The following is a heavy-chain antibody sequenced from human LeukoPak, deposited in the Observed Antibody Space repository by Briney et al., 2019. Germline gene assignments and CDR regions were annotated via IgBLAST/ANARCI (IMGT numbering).Heavy chain of an antibody. D-gene: IGHD6-6*01. CDR3: ASLSSSSFTNWFDP. V-gene: IGHV1-69*04. Sequence: ASVKVSCKASGGTFSSYAISWVRQAPGQGLEWMGRIIPILGIANYAQKFQGRVTITADKSTSTAYMKLSSLRSEDTAVYYCASLSSSSFTNWFDPWGQGTLVTVSS. CDR2: IIPILGIA. CDR1: GGTFSSYA. J-gene: IGHJ5*02.